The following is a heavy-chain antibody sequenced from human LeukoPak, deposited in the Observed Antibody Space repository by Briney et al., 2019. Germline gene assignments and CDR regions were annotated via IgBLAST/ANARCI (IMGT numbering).Heavy chain of an antibody. J-gene: IGHJ4*02. Sequence: ASVKVSCKASGYTFTGYYMHWVRQAPGQGLEWMGWINPNSGGTNYAQKFQGRVTMTRDTSISTAYMELSRLRSDDTAVYYCARDRGQESYYYDSSGQIDYWGQGTLVTVSS. V-gene: IGHV1-2*02. CDR3: ARDRGQESYYYDSSGQIDY. D-gene: IGHD3-22*01. CDR2: INPNSGGT. CDR1: GYTFTGYY.